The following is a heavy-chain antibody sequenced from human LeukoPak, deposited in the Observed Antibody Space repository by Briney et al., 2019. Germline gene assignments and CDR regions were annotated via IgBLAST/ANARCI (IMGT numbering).Heavy chain of an antibody. J-gene: IGHJ4*02. CDR3: ARCGAAVTTHFSH. Sequence: ASVTVSCEASGYSFSIYGITWARQAPGQGLEYLGWISASDGTTNYAQKVQDRVTMTTDTSTSTAYLELRSLRSEDTAVCFCARCGAAVTTHFSHWGQGTLVTVSS. CDR2: ISASDGTT. CDR1: GYSFSIYG. V-gene: IGHV1-18*01. D-gene: IGHD4-17*01.